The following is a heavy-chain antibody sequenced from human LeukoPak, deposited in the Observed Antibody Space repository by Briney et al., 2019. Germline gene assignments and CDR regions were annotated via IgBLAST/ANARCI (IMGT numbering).Heavy chain of an antibody. CDR1: VGTFTSYA. J-gene: IGHJ5*02. Sequence: PVKVSCKASVGTFTSYAISWVRQAPGPGLEWMGGIIPIFGTANYAQKFQGRVTITADESTSTAYMELSSLRSEDTAVYYCARQVYDVGFDPWGQGTLVTVSS. CDR3: ARQVYDVGFDP. CDR2: IIPIFGTA. D-gene: IGHD5/OR15-5a*01. V-gene: IGHV1-69*01.